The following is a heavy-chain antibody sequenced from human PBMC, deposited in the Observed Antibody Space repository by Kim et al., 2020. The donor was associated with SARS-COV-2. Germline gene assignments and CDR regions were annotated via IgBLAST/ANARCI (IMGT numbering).Heavy chain of an antibody. Sequence: SETLSLTCAVYGGSFSGYYWSWIRQPPGKGLEWIGEINHSGSTNYNPSLKSRVTISVDTSKNQFSLKLSSVTAADTAVYYCARYGGYLACGMDVWGQGTTVTVSS. CDR1: GGSFSGYY. V-gene: IGHV4-34*01. D-gene: IGHD5-12*01. CDR2: INHSGST. J-gene: IGHJ6*02. CDR3: ARYGGYLACGMDV.